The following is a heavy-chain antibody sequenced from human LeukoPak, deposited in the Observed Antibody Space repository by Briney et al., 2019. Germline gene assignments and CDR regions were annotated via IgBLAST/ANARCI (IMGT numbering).Heavy chain of an antibody. Sequence: PGRSLRLSCAASGFTFSSYGMHWVRQAPGKGLEWVAVISYDGSNKYYADSVKGRFTISRDNSKNTLYLQMNSLRAEDTAVYYCARDRPATDYWGQGTLVTVSS. V-gene: IGHV3-30*03. J-gene: IGHJ4*02. CDR2: ISYDGSNK. CDR1: GFTFSSYG. D-gene: IGHD2-2*01. CDR3: ARDRPATDY.